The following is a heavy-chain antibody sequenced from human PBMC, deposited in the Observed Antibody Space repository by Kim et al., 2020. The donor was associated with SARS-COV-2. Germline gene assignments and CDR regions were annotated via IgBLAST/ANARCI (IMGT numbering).Heavy chain of an antibody. CDR3: AKGTHYSDSSGYYETGALDI. CDR2: IRANGGTT. V-gene: IGHV3-23*01. CDR1: GFTFSSDA. Sequence: GGSLRLSCAASGFTFSSDAMSWVRQAAGKGLEWVSIIRANGGTTYYADSVKGRFTISRDNSKNTLYLQMNSLRAEDTAVYYCAKGTHYSDSSGYYETGALDIWGQGTLVTVSS. J-gene: IGHJ3*02. D-gene: IGHD3-22*01.